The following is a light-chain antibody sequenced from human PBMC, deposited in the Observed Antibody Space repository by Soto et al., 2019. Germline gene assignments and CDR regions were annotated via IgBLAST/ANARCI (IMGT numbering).Light chain of an antibody. Sequence: ALRMTQSPSSFSASTGDRVSITCRASEGVSSYVAWYQQRPGKAPKLLIYAASTLQNGVPSRFSGVGSGTNFTLTISCLQSEDFATYFCQQYYTFPYSFGQGTRLDIK. CDR1: EGVSSY. V-gene: IGKV1-8*01. CDR2: AAS. J-gene: IGKJ2*03. CDR3: QQYYTFPYS.